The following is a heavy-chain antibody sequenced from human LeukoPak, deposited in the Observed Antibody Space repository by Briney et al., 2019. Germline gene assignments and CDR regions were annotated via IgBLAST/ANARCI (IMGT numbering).Heavy chain of an antibody. CDR2: IITIFGTA. V-gene: IGHV1-69*05. CDR1: GGTFSSYA. Sequence: ASVKVSCKASGGTFSSYAISWVRQAPGQGLEWMGGIITIFGTANYAQKFQGRVTITTDESTSTAYMELSSLRSEDTAVYYCARGLSGRYSSSSKDWFDPWGQGTLVTVSS. J-gene: IGHJ5*02. CDR3: ARGLSGRYSSSSKDWFDP. D-gene: IGHD6-6*01.